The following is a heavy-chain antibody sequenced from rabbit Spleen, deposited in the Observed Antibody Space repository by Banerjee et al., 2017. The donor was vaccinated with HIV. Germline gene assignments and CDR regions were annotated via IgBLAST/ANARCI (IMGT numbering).Heavy chain of an antibody. D-gene: IGHD1-1*01. Sequence: QSLEESGGGLVQPGASLTLTCTASGFSFSGSYWICWVRQAPGKGLEWIACIYTGSSGSTDYASWAKGRFTISKTSSTTVTLQLTTLTAADTATYFCARALTSDYISQLDLWGQGTLVTVS. J-gene: IGHJ3*01. CDR3: ARALTSDYISQLDL. V-gene: IGHV1S40*01. CDR1: GFSFSGSYW. CDR2: IYTGSSGST.